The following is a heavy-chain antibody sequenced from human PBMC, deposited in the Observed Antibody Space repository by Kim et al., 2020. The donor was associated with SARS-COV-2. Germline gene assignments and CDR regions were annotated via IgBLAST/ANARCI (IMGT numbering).Heavy chain of an antibody. D-gene: IGHD4-17*01. V-gene: IGHV3-30*18. CDR2: ISYDGSNK. Sequence: LSLTCAASGFTFSSYGMHWVRQAPGKGLEWVAVISYDGSNKYYADSVKGRFTISRDNSKNTLYLQMNSLRAEDTAVYYCAKLAVTTRLDYWGQGTLVTVSS. J-gene: IGHJ4*02. CDR1: GFTFSSYG. CDR3: AKLAVTTRLDY.